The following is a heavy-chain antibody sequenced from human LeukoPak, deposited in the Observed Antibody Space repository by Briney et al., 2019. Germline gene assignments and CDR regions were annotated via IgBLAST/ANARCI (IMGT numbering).Heavy chain of an antibody. CDR3: AVHNGDY. Sequence: AGGPLRLSCAASGFTFSRYWMGWARQAPGKGLEWVATIKEDGGEKYYVGSMKARFTISRDNAKNSLFLQMNSLRAEDTAVYYCAVHNGDYWGQGTLVTVSP. V-gene: IGHV3-7*05. CDR2: IKEDGGEK. J-gene: IGHJ4*02. D-gene: IGHD2-8*01. CDR1: GFTFSRYW.